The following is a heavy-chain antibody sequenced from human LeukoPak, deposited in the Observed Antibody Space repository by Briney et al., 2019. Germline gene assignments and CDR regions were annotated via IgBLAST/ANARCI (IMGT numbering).Heavy chain of an antibody. CDR3: ARDGPPAYCSSTSCENWFDP. Sequence: ASVKVSRKASGYTFTGYYMHWVRQAPGQGLEWMGWINPNSGGTNYAQKFQGRVTMTRDTSISTAYMELSRLRSDDTAVYYCARDGPPAYCSSTSCENWFDPWGQGTLVTVSS. V-gene: IGHV1-2*02. CDR1: GYTFTGYY. D-gene: IGHD2-2*01. CDR2: INPNSGGT. J-gene: IGHJ5*02.